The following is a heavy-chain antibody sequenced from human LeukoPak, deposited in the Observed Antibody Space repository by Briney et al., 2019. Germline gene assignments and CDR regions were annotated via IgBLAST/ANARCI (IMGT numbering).Heavy chain of an antibody. Sequence: SVKVSCKASGFTFTSSAVQWVRQARGQRLEWIGWIVVGSGNTNYAQKFQERVTITRDMSTSTAYMELSSLRSEDTAVYYCATLPLDFWSGEYEFPFDYWGQGTLVTVSS. CDR2: IVVGSGNT. V-gene: IGHV1-58*01. CDR1: GFTFTSSA. CDR3: ATLPLDFWSGEYEFPFDY. D-gene: IGHD3-3*01. J-gene: IGHJ4*02.